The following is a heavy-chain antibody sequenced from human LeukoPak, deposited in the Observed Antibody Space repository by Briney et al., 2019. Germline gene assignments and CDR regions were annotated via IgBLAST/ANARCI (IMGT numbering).Heavy chain of an antibody. Sequence: GGSLRLSCAASGFTFSSYDMHWVRQAPGKGLEWVTLISYHGSNKYFADTVNGRFTVSRDNSKNTLYLQMNSLRAEDTAVYYCVKDKAGYSDDNAFDIWGQGTMVTVSS. CDR3: VKDKAGYSDDNAFDI. CDR1: GFTFSSYD. J-gene: IGHJ3*02. D-gene: IGHD5-18*01. V-gene: IGHV3-30*18. CDR2: ISYHGSNK.